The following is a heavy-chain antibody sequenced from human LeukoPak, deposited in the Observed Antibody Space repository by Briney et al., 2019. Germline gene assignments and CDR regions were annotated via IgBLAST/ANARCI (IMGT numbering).Heavy chain of an antibody. D-gene: IGHD1-7*01. CDR3: AREVGNWNYLNPYYYYYGMDV. Sequence: ASVKVSCTASGYTFTGYYMHWVRQAPGQGLEWMGRINPNSGGTNYAQKFQGRVTMTRDTSISTAYMELSRLRSDDTAVYYCAREVGNWNYLNPYYYYYGMDVWGQGTTVTVSS. V-gene: IGHV1-2*06. CDR1: GYTFTGYY. J-gene: IGHJ6*02. CDR2: INPNSGGT.